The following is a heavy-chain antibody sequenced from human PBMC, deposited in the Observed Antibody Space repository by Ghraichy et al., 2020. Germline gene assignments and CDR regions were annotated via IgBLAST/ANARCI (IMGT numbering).Heavy chain of an antibody. J-gene: IGHJ4*02. D-gene: IGHD3-10*01. CDR3: ARFYPHYGIDY. V-gene: IGHV4-61*01. Sequence: SETLSLTCTVSGGSVSSGSYYWSWIRQPPGKGLEWIGYIYYSGSTNYNPSLKSRVTISVDTSKNQFSLKLSSVTAADTAVYYCARFYPHYGIDYWGQGTLVTVSS. CDR2: IYYSGST. CDR1: GGSVSSGSYY.